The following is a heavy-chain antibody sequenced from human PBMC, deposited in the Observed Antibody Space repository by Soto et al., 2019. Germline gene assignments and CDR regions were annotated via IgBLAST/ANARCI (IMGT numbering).Heavy chain of an antibody. D-gene: IGHD2-2*01. J-gene: IGHJ4*02. V-gene: IGHV3-30*18. CDR1: GFTFSSYG. CDR2: ISYDGSNK. Sequence: PGGSLRLSCAASGFTFSSYGMHWVRQAPGKGLEWVAVISYDGSNKYYADSVKGRFTISRDNSKNTLYLQMNSLRAEDTAVYYCAKRSGEGYCSSTSCYGDNYFDYWGQGTLVTVSS. CDR3: AKRSGEGYCSSTSCYGDNYFDY.